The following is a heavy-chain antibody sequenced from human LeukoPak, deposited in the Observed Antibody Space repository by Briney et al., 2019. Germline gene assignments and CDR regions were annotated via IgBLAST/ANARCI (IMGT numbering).Heavy chain of an antibody. J-gene: IGHJ4*02. V-gene: IGHV1-18*04. CDR2: ISAYNGNT. D-gene: IGHD3-9*01. CDR1: GYTLTGYY. Sequence: ASVKVSCKASGYTLTGYYMHWVRQAPGQGLEWMGWISAYNGNTNYAQKLQGRVTMTTDTSTSTAYMELRSLRSDDTAVYYCARDFYDILTGYFYNYWGQGTLVTVSS. CDR3: ARDFYDILTGYFYNY.